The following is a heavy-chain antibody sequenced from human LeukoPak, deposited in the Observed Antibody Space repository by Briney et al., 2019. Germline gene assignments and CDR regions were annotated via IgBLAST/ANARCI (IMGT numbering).Heavy chain of an antibody. CDR2: IYYSGST. CDR1: GGSISSYY. J-gene: IGHJ4*02. Sequence: SETLSLTCTVSGGSISSYYWSWIRQPPGKGLEWIGYIYYSGSTNYNPSLKSRVTISVDTSKNQFSLKLSSVTAADTAVYYCARRCRIAAAGTGIVYFDYWGQGTLVTVSS. V-gene: IGHV4-59*08. D-gene: IGHD6-13*01. CDR3: ARRCRIAAAGTGIVYFDY.